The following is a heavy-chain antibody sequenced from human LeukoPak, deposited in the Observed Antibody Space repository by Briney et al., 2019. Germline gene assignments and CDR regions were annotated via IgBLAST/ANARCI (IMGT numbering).Heavy chain of an antibody. J-gene: IGHJ4*02. Sequence: PSETLSLTCAVCGGSFSGYYWSWIRQPPGKGLEWIGYIYYSGSTYYNPSLKSRVTISVDRSKNQFSLKLSSVTAADTAVYYCARVEIGKYYFDYWGQGTLVTVSS. CDR1: GGSFSGYY. V-gene: IGHV4-31*11. D-gene: IGHD1-26*01. CDR3: ARVEIGKYYFDY. CDR2: IYYSGST.